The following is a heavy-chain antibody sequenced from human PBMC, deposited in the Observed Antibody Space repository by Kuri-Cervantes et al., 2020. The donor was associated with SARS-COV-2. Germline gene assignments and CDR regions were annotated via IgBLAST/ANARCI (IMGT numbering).Heavy chain of an antibody. CDR2: ISSSSSTI. CDR3: AREGMVRGATFFDY. Sequence: GESLKISCAASGFTFSSYAMHWVRQAPGKGLEWVSYISSSSSTIYYADSVKGRFTISRDNSKNTLYLQMNSLRAEDTAVYYCAREGMVRGATFFDYWGQGTLVTVSS. CDR1: GFTFSSYA. D-gene: IGHD3-10*01. J-gene: IGHJ4*02. V-gene: IGHV3-48*01.